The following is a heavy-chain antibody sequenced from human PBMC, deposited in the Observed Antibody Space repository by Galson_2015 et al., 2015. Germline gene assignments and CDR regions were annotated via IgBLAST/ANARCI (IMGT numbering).Heavy chain of an antibody. D-gene: IGHD2-21*01. J-gene: IGHJ4*02. CDR3: AREEDRGLWVY. CDR2: ISSSSSYI. CDR1: GFTFSNYA. Sequence: SLRLSCAASGFTFSNYAMSWVRQAPGKGLEWVSSISSSSSYIYYADSVKGRFTISRDNAKNSLYLQMNSLRAEDTAVYYCAREEDRGLWVYWGQGTLVTVSS. V-gene: IGHV3-21*01.